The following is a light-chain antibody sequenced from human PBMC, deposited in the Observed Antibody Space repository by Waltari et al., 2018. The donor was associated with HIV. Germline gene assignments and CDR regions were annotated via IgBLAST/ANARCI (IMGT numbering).Light chain of an antibody. J-gene: IGLJ2*01. Sequence: QSALTQEVSVSGTVGQKVTLSCTGNSNNVGTYAVGWYQQLSHGAPKTVMFGDSLPSGIPDRFSGSRSGPTASLTISGLQPEDDADYYCSTWDYSLSAPLFGGGTKLTVL. CDR2: GDS. CDR3: STWDYSLSAPL. V-gene: IGLV1-36*01. CDR1: SNNVGTYA.